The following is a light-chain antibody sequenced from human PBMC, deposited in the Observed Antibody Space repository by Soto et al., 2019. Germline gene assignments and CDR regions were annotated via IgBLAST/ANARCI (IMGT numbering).Light chain of an antibody. CDR1: QGISRS. CDR3: QQADTFPIT. CDR2: AAS. Sequence: DIQMTQSPSSVSASVGDRVTMSCQASQGISRSLAWYQQKPGKAPKFLIYAASSLQSGVPSRFSGSGFGTDFTLTISSLQPEDSAIYYCQQADTFPITFGQGTRREIK. V-gene: IGKV1D-12*01. J-gene: IGKJ5*01.